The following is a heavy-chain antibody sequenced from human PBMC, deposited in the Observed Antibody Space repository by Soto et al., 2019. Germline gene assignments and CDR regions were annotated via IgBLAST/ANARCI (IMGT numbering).Heavy chain of an antibody. Sequence: SETLSLTCAVYGGSFSGYYWSWIRQPPGKGLEWIGEINHSGSTNYNPSLKSRVKISVDTSKNQFSLKLSSVTAADTAVYYCARGGPLRYFDWLPNNWLDPWGQGTLVTVSS. D-gene: IGHD3-9*01. CDR2: INHSGST. J-gene: IGHJ5*02. V-gene: IGHV4-34*01. CDR3: ARGGPLRYFDWLPNNWLDP. CDR1: GGSFSGYY.